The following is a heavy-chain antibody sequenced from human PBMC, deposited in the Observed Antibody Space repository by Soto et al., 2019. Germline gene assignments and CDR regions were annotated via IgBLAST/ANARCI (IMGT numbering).Heavy chain of an antibody. CDR3: ARRAETNGWNGFGADKYYFDF. CDR2: MNPNTGNS. V-gene: IGHV1-8*01. Sequence: GPVKVSCKASGYTFTSYDIYWVRQATGQGLEWMGWMNPNTGNSAYAQKFQGRVTVTSDTSINTVHMELSSPRSEDTAVYYCARRAETNGWNGFGADKYYFDFWGQGTLVTVS. CDR1: GYTFTSYD. D-gene: IGHD1-1*01. J-gene: IGHJ4*02.